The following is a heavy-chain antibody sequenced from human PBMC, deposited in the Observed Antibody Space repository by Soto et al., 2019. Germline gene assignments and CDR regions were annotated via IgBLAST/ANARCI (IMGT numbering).Heavy chain of an antibody. Sequence: GGSLRLSCVASGFSFSNYAMNWVRQAPGKGLEWVSTMSGSGAEKYYADSVKGRFTISRDNSKNTLYLQMNSLRAEDTAVYYCAKDPFEPWGGAYFDYWGQGTSVTV. D-gene: IGHD2-21*01. V-gene: IGHV3-23*01. CDR2: MSGSGAEK. CDR3: AKDPFEPWGGAYFDY. CDR1: GFSFSNYA. J-gene: IGHJ4*02.